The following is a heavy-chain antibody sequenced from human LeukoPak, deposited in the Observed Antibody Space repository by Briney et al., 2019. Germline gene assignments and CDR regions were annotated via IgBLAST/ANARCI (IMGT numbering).Heavy chain of an antibody. V-gene: IGHV4-31*03. CDR3: AARRPAAPFDP. J-gene: IGHJ5*02. CDR2: IYYSGST. Sequence: SQTLSLTCTVSGGSISRGGYYWSWIRQHPGKGLEWIGYIYYSGSTYYNPSLKSRVTISVDTSKNQFSLKLSSVTAADTAVYYCAARRPAAPFDPWGQGTLVTVSS. CDR1: GGSISRGGYY. D-gene: IGHD6-13*01.